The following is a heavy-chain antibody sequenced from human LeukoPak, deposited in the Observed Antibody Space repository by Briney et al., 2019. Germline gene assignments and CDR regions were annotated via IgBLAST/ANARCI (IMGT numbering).Heavy chain of an antibody. CDR2: ISAYNGNT. Sequence: ASVKVSCKASGYTFTSYGISWVRQAPGQGLEWMGWISAYNGNTNYAQKLQGRVTMTTDTSTSTAYMELRSLRPDDTAVYYCARDRARDDYDILTGYMGYWGQGTLVTVSS. CDR1: GYTFTSYG. J-gene: IGHJ4*02. CDR3: ARDRARDDYDILTGYMGY. D-gene: IGHD3-9*01. V-gene: IGHV1-18*01.